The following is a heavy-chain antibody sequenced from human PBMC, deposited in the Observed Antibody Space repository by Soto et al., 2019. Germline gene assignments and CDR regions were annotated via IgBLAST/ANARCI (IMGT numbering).Heavy chain of an antibody. CDR2: TYYSGST. CDR1: GGSISSYY. Sequence: PXGTLSLTCTVSGGSISSYYWSWIRQPPGKGLEWIGYTYYSGSTNYNPSLKSRVTISVDTSKNQFSLKLSSVTAADTAVFYCAREAGTTGIDYWGQGTLVTVSS. D-gene: IGHD1-7*01. CDR3: AREAGTTGIDY. V-gene: IGHV4-59*01. J-gene: IGHJ4*02.